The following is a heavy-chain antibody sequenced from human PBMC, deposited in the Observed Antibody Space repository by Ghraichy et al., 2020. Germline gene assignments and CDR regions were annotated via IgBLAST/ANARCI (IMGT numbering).Heavy chain of an antibody. CDR3: ASRYLFYYGMDV. J-gene: IGHJ6*02. V-gene: IGHV4-34*01. CDR1: GWSFSGYY. CDR2: INHSGST. Sequence: GSLRLSCAVYGWSFSGYYWSWIRQPPGKGLEWIGEINHSGSTNYNPSLKSRVTISVDTSKNQFSLKLSSVTAADTAVYYCASRYLFYYGMDVWDQGTTVTVSS. D-gene: IGHD2-2*02.